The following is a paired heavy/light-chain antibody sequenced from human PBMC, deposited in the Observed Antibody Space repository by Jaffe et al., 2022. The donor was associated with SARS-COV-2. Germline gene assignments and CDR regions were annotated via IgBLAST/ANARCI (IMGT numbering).Heavy chain of an antibody. Sequence: EVQLVESGGGLVQPGGSLRLSCAASGFTFGSYAMNWVRQAPGKGLEWVSSLTPSGAGTYYADSVKGRFTISRDNSKNTLYLQMSSLRAEDTAVYYCAKAPPAAAGSIHDAFDIWGQGTMVTVSS. D-gene: IGHD6-13*01. CDR3: AKAPPAAAGSIHDAFDI. CDR1: GFTFGSYA. CDR2: LTPSGAGT. J-gene: IGHJ3*02. V-gene: IGHV3-23*04.
Light chain of an antibody. Sequence: ERVMTQSPGTLSVSPGERATLSCRASQSVGSNLAWYQQKPGQAPRLLIYGASTRATGIPARFSGSGSGTEFTLTISSLQSEDFAVYYCQQYNNWPPITFGQGTRLEIK. CDR3: QQYNNWPPIT. CDR1: QSVGSN. V-gene: IGKV3-15*01. CDR2: GAS. J-gene: IGKJ5*01.